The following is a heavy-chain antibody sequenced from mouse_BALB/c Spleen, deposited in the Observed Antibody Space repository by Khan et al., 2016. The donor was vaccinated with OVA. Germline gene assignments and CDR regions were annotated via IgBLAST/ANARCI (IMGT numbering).Heavy chain of an antibody. V-gene: IGHV1-4*01. CDR1: GYTFTSYT. Sequence: VMLVESGAELARPGASVKMSCKASGYTFTSYTIHWIKLRPGQGLEWIGFINPSNGYTNYNQKFKDKATLTADKSSTTVYMQLSSLTSDDSAVYNCVRDGAYHRNDGWFAYWGQGTLVTVSA. J-gene: IGHJ3*01. D-gene: IGHD2-14*01. CDR2: INPSNGYT. CDR3: VRDGAYHRNDGWFAY.